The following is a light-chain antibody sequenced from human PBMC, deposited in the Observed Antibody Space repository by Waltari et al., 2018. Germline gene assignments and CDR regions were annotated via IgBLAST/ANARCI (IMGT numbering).Light chain of an antibody. V-gene: IGKV1-39*01. CDR3: QQSYSTPWT. CDR1: QSINSY. CDR2: AAS. Sequence: DIQMTQSPSSLSASVGDRVTIACRASQSINSYLNWYQQKPGNAPKLLIYAASSLQSGVPSRFSGSRSGTDFTLTISSLQPEDFATYYCQQSYSTPWTFGQGTNVEIK. J-gene: IGKJ1*01.